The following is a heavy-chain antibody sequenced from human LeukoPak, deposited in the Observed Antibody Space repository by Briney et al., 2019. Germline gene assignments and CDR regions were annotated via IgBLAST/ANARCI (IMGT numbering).Heavy chain of an antibody. J-gene: IGHJ4*02. Sequence: GGSLRLSCAASGFTFSTSAMSAVRQSPGKGLEWVSSFSHIGTHTYYADSVKGRFAISRDNSKNTLYLQMNTVRAEDTAIYYCAREGVDRTVWYSGRPFFDYWGQGVLVTVSS. V-gene: IGHV3-23*01. CDR3: AREGVDRTVWYSGRPFFDY. CDR1: GFTFSTSA. CDR2: FSHIGTHT. D-gene: IGHD2-15*01.